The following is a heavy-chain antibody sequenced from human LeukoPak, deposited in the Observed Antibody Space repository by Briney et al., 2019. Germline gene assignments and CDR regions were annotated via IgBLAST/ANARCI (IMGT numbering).Heavy chain of an antibody. CDR3: ARVHSSWYFLYFDY. Sequence: GASVKVSCTASGYTFTSYAMHWVRQAPGQRLEWMGWINAGNGNTKYSQKFQGRVTITRDTSASTAYMELSSLRSEDTAVYYCARVHSSWYFLYFDYWGQGTLVTVSS. CDR2: INAGNGNT. V-gene: IGHV1-3*01. CDR1: GYTFTSYA. D-gene: IGHD6-13*01. J-gene: IGHJ4*02.